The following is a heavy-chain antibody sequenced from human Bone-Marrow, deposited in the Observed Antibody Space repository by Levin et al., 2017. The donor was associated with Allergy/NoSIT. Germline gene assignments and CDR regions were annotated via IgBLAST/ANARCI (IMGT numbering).Heavy chain of an antibody. Sequence: GGSLRLSCAASGFTFSGYAMNWVRQAPGKGLEWVSSISGSGGSADYADSVKGRFSISRDNSKNTLYLQMNSLRAEDTAVYFCAKSRSMGAAAQNYWGQGTLVTVSS. J-gene: IGHJ4*02. CDR1: GFTFSGYA. CDR2: ISGSGGSA. CDR3: AKSRSMGAAAQNY. V-gene: IGHV3-23*01. D-gene: IGHD6-13*01.